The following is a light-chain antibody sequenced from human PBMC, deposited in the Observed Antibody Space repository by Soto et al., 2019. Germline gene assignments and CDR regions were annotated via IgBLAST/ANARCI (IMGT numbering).Light chain of an antibody. CDR3: QQYKSYSRT. CDR1: ESISSW. J-gene: IGKJ1*01. CDR2: KAS. Sequence: DIQMTQSPSTLSASVGDRVTINFRASESISSWLAWYQQKPGKAPKLLIYKASNLESGVPSRFSGSGSGTEFTLTISSLQPDDFATYYCQQYKSYSRTFGQGTKVDIK. V-gene: IGKV1-5*03.